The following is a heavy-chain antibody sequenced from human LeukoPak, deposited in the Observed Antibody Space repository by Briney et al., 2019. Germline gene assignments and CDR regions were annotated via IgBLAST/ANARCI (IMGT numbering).Heavy chain of an antibody. Sequence: ASVKVSCKASGYSFSTHWMHWVRQAPGQGLEWMGIINPSGGFTSYAQKLQGRVTVTRDMSTSTVYMELSNLRSEDTAVYYCAGVDYYDSSGYYYDAFDIWGQGTMVTVSS. CDR2: INPSGGFT. J-gene: IGHJ3*02. D-gene: IGHD3-22*01. CDR1: GYSFSTHW. V-gene: IGHV1-46*01. CDR3: AGVDYYDSSGYYYDAFDI.